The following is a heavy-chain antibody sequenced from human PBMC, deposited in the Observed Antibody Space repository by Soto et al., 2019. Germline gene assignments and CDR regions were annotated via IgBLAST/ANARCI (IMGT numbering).Heavy chain of an antibody. Sequence: SETLSLTCTVAGHSINSDYYWGWIRQPPGKGLEWIGSIYPGGGTYYNPSLKSRVTIPIDTSKNQFSLRLTSVTAADTAMYYCARKGYYPSGRINLFDSWGQGTLVTSPQ. D-gene: IGHD3-10*01. J-gene: IGHJ4*02. V-gene: IGHV4-38-2*02. CDR3: ARKGYYPSGRINLFDS. CDR1: GHSINSDYY. CDR2: IYPGGGT.